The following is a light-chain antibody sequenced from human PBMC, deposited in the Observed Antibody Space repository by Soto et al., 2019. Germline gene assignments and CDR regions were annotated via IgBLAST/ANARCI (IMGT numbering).Light chain of an antibody. Sequence: EIVLTQSPATLSLSPGERATLSCRASQSVSSYLAWYHQKPGQAPRLLIYDASNRATGIPARFSGSGSGTDFTLTISSLEPEDFAVYHCQQRSNWPPRTFGQGTKVEIK. CDR3: QQRSNWPPRT. J-gene: IGKJ1*01. CDR2: DAS. V-gene: IGKV3-11*01. CDR1: QSVSSY.